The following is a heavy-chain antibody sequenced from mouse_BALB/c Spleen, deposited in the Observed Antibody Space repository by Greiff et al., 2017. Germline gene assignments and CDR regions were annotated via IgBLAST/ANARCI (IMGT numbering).Heavy chain of an antibody. Sequence: EVKLMESGGGLVKPGGSLKLSCAASGFTFSSYAMSWVRQTPEKRLEWVASISSGGSTYYPDSVKGRFTISRDNARNILYLQMMSLRSADTAMYYCAREYGNFPFDVWGAGTTVTVSS. V-gene: IGHV5-6-5*01. CDR1: GFTFSSYA. CDR2: ISSGGST. CDR3: AREYGNFPFDV. J-gene: IGHJ1*01. D-gene: IGHD2-10*02.